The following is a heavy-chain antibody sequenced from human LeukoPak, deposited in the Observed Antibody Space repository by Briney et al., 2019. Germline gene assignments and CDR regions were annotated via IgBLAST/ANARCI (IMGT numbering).Heavy chain of an antibody. CDR1: GFTFSSYC. CDR3: AKGGANIVVVVAPRDYYGMDV. V-gene: IGHV3-30*18. Sequence: GRSLRLSCAASGFTFSSYCMHWVRQAPGKGLEWVAVIANDGSNKYYADSVKGRFTISRDYSKNTLYLQMNSLRAEDTAVYYCAKGGANIVVVVAPRDYYGMDVWGQGTTVTVSS. J-gene: IGHJ6*02. CDR2: IANDGSNK. D-gene: IGHD2-15*01.